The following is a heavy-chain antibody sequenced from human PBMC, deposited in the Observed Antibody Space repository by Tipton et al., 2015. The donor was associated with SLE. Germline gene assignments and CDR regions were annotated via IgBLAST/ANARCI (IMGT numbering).Heavy chain of an antibody. V-gene: IGHV4-34*01. J-gene: IGHJ3*02. Sequence: LRLSCAVNGGSSSGYYWSWIRQSPGKALEWIGDIHDSGSSNYNPSLKSRVSISVDTSKNQISLNLTSVTAADTAVYYCANSRVRGVFMADVFDIWGRGTRVTVSP. D-gene: IGHD3-10*01. CDR2: IHDSGSS. CDR3: ANSRVRGVFMADVFDI. CDR1: GGSSSGYY.